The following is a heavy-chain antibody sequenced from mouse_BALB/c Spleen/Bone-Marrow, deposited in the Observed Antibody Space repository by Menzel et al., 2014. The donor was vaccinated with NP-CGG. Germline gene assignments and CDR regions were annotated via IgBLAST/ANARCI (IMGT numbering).Heavy chain of an antibody. CDR2: IDPADGNT. CDR3: ARWEYYAMDY. J-gene: IGHJ4*01. Sequence: EVQLQQSGAELVKPGASVKLSCTASGFNIKDTYMHWVKQRPEQGLEWIGRIDPADGNTKYDPKFQGKATITADTSSNTAYLQVSSLTSVGTAVYYCARWEYYAMDYWGQGTSVTVSS. CDR1: GFNIKDTY. D-gene: IGHD4-1*01. V-gene: IGHV14-3*02.